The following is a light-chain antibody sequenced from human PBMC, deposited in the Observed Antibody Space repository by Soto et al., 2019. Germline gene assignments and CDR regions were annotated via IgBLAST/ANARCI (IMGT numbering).Light chain of an antibody. CDR3: QPHNNWPVVT. CDR1: RSISRH. V-gene: IGKV3-15*01. Sequence: EMVLTQSPATLSGSPGERVTLSCRASRSISRHLAWYQQKAGQAPRLLIYGASTRATGIPDRFSGRGSGTEFTLTINGLQSEDFATYYCQPHNNWPVVTFGGGTRVETK. J-gene: IGKJ4*01. CDR2: GAS.